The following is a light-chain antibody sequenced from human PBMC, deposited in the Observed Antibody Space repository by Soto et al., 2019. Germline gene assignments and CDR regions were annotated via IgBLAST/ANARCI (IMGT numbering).Light chain of an antibody. CDR3: QHYGSARYT. V-gene: IGKV3-20*01. J-gene: IGKJ2*01. Sequence: EIVLTQSPCTLSLSLGERATLSCRASQSVSSSYLAWYQQKPGQAPRLLMYGTSSRAAGIPDRFSGSGSGTDFTLTISRLEPEDFAVYYCQHYGSARYTFGQATKLESK. CDR2: GTS. CDR1: QSVSSSY.